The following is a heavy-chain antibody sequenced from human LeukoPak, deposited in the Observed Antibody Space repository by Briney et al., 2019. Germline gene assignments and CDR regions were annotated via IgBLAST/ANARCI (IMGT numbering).Heavy chain of an antibody. J-gene: IGHJ4*02. Sequence: GWSLRLSCAASGFSFSSYAMSWVRXAPGKGRXXXXXXXXXXGSTYYADSVKGRFTISRDNSKNTLYLQMNSLRAEDTAVYYCAKIRDIVVVVAATPLNDYWGQGTLVTVSS. CDR3: AKIRDIVVVVAATPLNDY. V-gene: IGHV3-23*01. CDR1: GFSFSSYA. CDR2: XXXXXGST. D-gene: IGHD2-15*01.